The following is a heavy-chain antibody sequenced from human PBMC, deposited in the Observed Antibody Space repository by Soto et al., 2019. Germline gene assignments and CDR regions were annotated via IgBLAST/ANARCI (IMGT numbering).Heavy chain of an antibody. CDR3: ARKILGSTSRPNYWYFDL. CDR2: ISGGGDAA. D-gene: IGHD2-2*01. CDR1: GFTFINYA. J-gene: IGHJ2*01. V-gene: IGHV3-23*01. Sequence: EVQLLESGGGFVQPGGSLRLSCAGSGFTFINYAMNWVRQAPGKGPEWVSSISGGGDAAFFPDSVRGRFTTSRDNSKNTVTLQMNSLGVDDTAVYYCARKILGSTSRPNYWYFDLWGRGTLVTVSS.